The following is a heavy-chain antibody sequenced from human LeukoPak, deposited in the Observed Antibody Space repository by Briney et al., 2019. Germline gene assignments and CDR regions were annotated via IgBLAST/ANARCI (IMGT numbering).Heavy chain of an antibody. D-gene: IGHD6-6*01. CDR3: ARVSIAARQGY. Sequence: GGSLRLSCAASGFTFSSYSMNWVRQAPGKGPEWVSSISSSSSYIYYADSVKGRFTVSRDNAKNSLYLQMNSLRAEDTAVYYCARVSIAARQGYWGQGTLVTVSS. CDR2: ISSSSSYI. V-gene: IGHV3-21*01. J-gene: IGHJ4*02. CDR1: GFTFSSYS.